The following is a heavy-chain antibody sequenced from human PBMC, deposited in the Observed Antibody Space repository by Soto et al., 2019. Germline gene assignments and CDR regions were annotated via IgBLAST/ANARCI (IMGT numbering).Heavy chain of an antibody. V-gene: IGHV3-21*06. D-gene: IGHD6-13*01. J-gene: IGHJ4*02. CDR1: GFTFTSYT. CDR3: ARARVYATGPLDF. CDR2: ISSSSDYI. Sequence: PGGSLRLSCAASGFTFTSYTMNWVRQAPGKGLEWVSSISSSSDYIYYADSMKGRVTISRDNAKNSLFLDMNSRTGEDTAVYYCARARVYATGPLDFWGQGTRVTVSS.